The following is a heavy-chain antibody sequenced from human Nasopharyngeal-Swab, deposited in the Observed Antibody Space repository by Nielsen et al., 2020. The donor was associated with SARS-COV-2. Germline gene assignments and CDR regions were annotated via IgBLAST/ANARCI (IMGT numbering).Heavy chain of an antibody. D-gene: IGHD4-17*01. Sequence: ASVKVSCKASGYTFTSYYMHWVRQAPGQGLEWMGIINPSGGSTSYAQKFQGRVTMTRDTSTSTVYMGLSSLRSEDTAVYYCARDRVNTVTTVEPPFWKGYYYYGMDVWGQGTTVTVSS. V-gene: IGHV1-46*01. CDR1: GYTFTSYY. CDR2: INPSGGST. J-gene: IGHJ6*02. CDR3: ARDRVNTVTTVEPPFWKGYYYYGMDV.